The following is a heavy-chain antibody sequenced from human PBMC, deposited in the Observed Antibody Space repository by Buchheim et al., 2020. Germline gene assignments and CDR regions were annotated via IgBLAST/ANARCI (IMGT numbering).Heavy chain of an antibody. Sequence: QVQLQESGPGLVKPSETLSLTCTVPGGSISSYYWSWIRQPPGRGLEWIGYIYYSGSTNSNPSLKSRVTISVDTSKNPFSLKLSSVTAADTDVYYCARDISDDSSGYLWGYYGMDVWGQGTT. V-gene: IGHV4-59*01. J-gene: IGHJ6*02. CDR3: ARDISDDSSGYLWGYYGMDV. CDR2: IYYSGST. D-gene: IGHD3-22*01. CDR1: GGSISSYY.